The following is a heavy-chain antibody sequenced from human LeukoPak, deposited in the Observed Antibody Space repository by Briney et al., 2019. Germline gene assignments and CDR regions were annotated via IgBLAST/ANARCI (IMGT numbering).Heavy chain of an antibody. J-gene: IGHJ4*02. CDR3: ARDPSPILRRNYFDY. CDR1: GFTFSNYR. D-gene: IGHD4-17*01. V-gene: IGHV3-30*02. CDR2: IRYDGSNK. Sequence: GGSLRLSCAASGFTFSNYRMHWLRQARGKGLEWVAFIRYDGSNKYYADSVKGRFTISRDNAKNSLYLQMNRLRAEDTAVYYCARDPSPILRRNYFDYWGQGTLVTVSS.